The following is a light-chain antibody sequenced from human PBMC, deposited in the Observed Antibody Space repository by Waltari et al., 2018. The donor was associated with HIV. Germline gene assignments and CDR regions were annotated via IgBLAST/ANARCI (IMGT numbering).Light chain of an antibody. Sequence: DIQMTKSPSSLSASVGDRVTITCQASQDISNYLNWYQQKPGKAPNLLIPDASKLEIGVPLSFRGSGSGTDFTFTISSLQPEDVATYYCQQFDNLPLTFGGGTRVEIK. CDR1: QDISNY. CDR3: QQFDNLPLT. V-gene: IGKV1-33*01. CDR2: DAS. J-gene: IGKJ4*01.